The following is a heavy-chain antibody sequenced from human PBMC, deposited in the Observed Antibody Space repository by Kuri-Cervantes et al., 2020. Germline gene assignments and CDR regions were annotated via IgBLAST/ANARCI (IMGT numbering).Heavy chain of an antibody. D-gene: IGHD6-6*01. J-gene: IGHJ5*02. V-gene: IGHV4-61*01. CDR2: IYYSGST. CDR3: ARQRGIAARPPWCDP. Sequence: GSLRLSCTVSGGSVSSGSYYWSWIRQPPGKGLEWIGYIYYSGSTNYNPSLKSRVTISVDTSKNQFSLKLSSVTAADTAVYYCARQRGIAARPPWCDPWGQGTLVTVSS. CDR1: GGSVSSGSYY.